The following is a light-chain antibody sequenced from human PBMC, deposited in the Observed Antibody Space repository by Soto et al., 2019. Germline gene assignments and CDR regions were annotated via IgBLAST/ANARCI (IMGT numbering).Light chain of an antibody. CDR3: QSYDSSLSVWV. V-gene: IGLV1-40*01. J-gene: IGLJ3*02. Sequence: QSVLTQPPSVSGAPGQRVTISCTGSSSNIGAGYDVHWYHQLPGTAPKLLIYGNNNRPSGAPDRFSGSRSGTSASLAITGLQAEDEADYYCQSYDSSLSVWVFGGGTKLTVL. CDR1: SSNIGAGYD. CDR2: GNN.